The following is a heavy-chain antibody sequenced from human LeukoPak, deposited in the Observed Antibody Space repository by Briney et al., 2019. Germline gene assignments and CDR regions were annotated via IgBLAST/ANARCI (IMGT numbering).Heavy chain of an antibody. D-gene: IGHD5-18*01. CDR1: GYTFTIYD. J-gene: IGHJ5*02. Sequence: GASVKVSCKASGYTFTIYDINWVRQATGQGLEWMGWMNPNSGNTGYAQKFQGRVTMTRNTSISTAYMELSSLRSEDTAVYYCARGGYSYGFNWFDPWGQGTLVTVSS. V-gene: IGHV1-8*01. CDR2: MNPNSGNT. CDR3: ARGGYSYGFNWFDP.